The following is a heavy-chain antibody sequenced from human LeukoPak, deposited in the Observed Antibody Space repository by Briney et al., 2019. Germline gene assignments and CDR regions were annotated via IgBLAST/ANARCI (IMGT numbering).Heavy chain of an antibody. CDR3: ARDWYSSSRYGGY. Sequence: GGSLRLSCAASGFSFDRYSMYWVRQAPGKGLEWVANINHDGNEKYYVDSVKGRFTISRDNAKNSLYLQMDGLRAEDTAVYYCARDWYSSSRYGGYWGQGTLVTVSS. V-gene: IGHV3-7*01. CDR2: INHDGNEK. J-gene: IGHJ4*02. D-gene: IGHD6-13*01. CDR1: GFSFDRYS.